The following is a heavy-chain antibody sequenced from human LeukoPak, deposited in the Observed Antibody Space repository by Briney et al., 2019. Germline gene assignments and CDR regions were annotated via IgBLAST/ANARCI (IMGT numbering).Heavy chain of an antibody. J-gene: IGHJ4*02. V-gene: IGHV4-39*01. D-gene: IGHD5-12*01. CDR2: IYYTGTT. Sequence: SETLSLTCTVSGVSISSSSYYWAWIRQPPGKGLEWIVSIYYTGTTYYNASLKSRVTISVDTSMNQLSLRLISGTAADTAVYYCARVVRGYSGYSGRLIDYWGQGTPVTVSS. CDR1: GVSISSSSYY. CDR3: ARVVRGYSGYSGRLIDY.